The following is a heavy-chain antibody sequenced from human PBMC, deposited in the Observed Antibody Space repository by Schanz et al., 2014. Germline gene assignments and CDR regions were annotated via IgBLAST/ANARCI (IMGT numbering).Heavy chain of an antibody. V-gene: IGHV4-34*01. J-gene: IGHJ4*02. Sequence: QVQLQQWGAGLLKPSETLSLSCAVYSGSFSGYYWSWIRQPPGKGLEWIGEINHSGSTTYNPSLKGRVTIPVDPSKNQFSRKRSSVTAADTAVYYCARGPDSTSADVTRGRRRYYFDYWGQGTLVTVSS. D-gene: IGHD6-13*01. CDR2: INHSGST. CDR1: SGSFSGYY. CDR3: ARGPDSTSADVTRGRRRYYFDY.